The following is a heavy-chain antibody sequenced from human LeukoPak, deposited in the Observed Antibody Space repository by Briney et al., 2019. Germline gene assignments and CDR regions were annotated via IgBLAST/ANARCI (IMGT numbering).Heavy chain of an antibody. V-gene: IGHV3-21*01. CDR1: GFTFSSYS. D-gene: IGHD1-26*01. Sequence: AGGSLRLSCAASGFTFSSYSMNWVRQAPGKGLEWVSYISSSSSYIYYADSVKGRFTISRDNAKNSLYLQMNSLRAEDTAVYYCAREGVGATPEPFFDYWGQGTLVTVSS. CDR2: ISSSSSYI. J-gene: IGHJ4*02. CDR3: AREGVGATPEPFFDY.